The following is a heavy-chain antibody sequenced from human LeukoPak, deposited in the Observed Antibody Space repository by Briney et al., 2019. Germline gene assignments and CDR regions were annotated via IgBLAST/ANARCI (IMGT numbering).Heavy chain of an antibody. V-gene: IGHV3-74*01. CDR2: INTDGSST. D-gene: IGHD2-2*01. CDR1: GFTFSNYW. CDR3: AGGVVPAASTDY. Sequence: PGGSLRLSCAASGFTFSNYWIHWVRQAPGKGLVWVSRINTDGSSTSYVDSVKGRFTISRDNAKNTLYLQMNSLRAEDTAVYYCAGGVVPAASTDYWGQGTLVTVSS. J-gene: IGHJ4*02.